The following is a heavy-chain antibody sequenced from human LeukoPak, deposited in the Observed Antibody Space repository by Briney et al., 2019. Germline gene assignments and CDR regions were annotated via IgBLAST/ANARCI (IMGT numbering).Heavy chain of an antibody. J-gene: IGHJ4*02. D-gene: IGHD6-19*01. Sequence: SETLTLTCTVSGGSISSYYWSWIRQPPGKGLEWIGYIYYSGSTNYNPSLKSRVTISVDTSKNQFSLKLSTVTAADTAVYYCARTAVAGTLEYWGQGTLVTVSS. CDR3: ARTAVAGTLEY. V-gene: IGHV4-59*08. CDR2: IYYSGST. CDR1: GGSISSYY.